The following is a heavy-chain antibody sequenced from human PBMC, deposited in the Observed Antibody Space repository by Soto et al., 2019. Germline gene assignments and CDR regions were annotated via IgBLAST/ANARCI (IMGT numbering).Heavy chain of an antibody. J-gene: IGHJ3*02. D-gene: IGHD3-22*01. CDR3: ARTRLRYYDSSGPFDI. Sequence: ASVKVSCKASGYTFTSYGISWVRQAPGQGLEWMGWISAYNGNTNYAQKLQGRVTMTTDTSTSTAHMELRSLRSDDTAVYYCARTRLRYYDSSGPFDIWGQGTMVTVSS. CDR1: GYTFTSYG. V-gene: IGHV1-18*01. CDR2: ISAYNGNT.